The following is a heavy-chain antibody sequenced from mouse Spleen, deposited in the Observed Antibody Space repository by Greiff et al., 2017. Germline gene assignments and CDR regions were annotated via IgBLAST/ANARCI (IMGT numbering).Heavy chain of an antibody. CDR1: GFTFSSYG. CDR2: ISGGGSYT. J-gene: IGHJ3*01. Sequence: EVKLVESGGGLVKPGGSLKLSCAASGFTFSSYGMSWVRQTPEKRLEWVATISGGGSYTYYPDSVKGRFTISRDNAKNNLYLQMSSLRSEDTALYYCARHTLGLAWFAYWGQGTLVTVSA. V-gene: IGHV5-9-2*01. CDR3: ARHTLGLAWFAY. D-gene: IGHD4-1*01.